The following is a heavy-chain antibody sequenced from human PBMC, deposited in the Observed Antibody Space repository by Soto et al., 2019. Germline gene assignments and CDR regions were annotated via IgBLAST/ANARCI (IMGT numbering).Heavy chain of an antibody. CDR2: ISSTTNYI. V-gene: IGHV3-21*06. CDR3: PTEPDHLTSKFEY. Sequence: GGSLRLSCAASGFTFTSYSMHWVRQAPGKGLEWVSSISSTTNYIYYGDSMKGRFTISRDNAKNSLYLEMNSLRAEDTAVYYCPTEPDHLTSKFEYWGQGTLVTVSS. J-gene: IGHJ4*02. CDR1: GFTFTSYS.